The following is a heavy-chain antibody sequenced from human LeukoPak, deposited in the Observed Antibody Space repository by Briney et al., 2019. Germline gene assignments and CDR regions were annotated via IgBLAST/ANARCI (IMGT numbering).Heavy chain of an antibody. CDR1: GFTFSSYS. CDR3: AKRKRNDSSGYYLFGAFDI. V-gene: IGHV3-23*01. J-gene: IGHJ3*02. Sequence: GGSLRLSCAASGFTFSSYSMNWVRQAPGKGLEWVSAISGSGGSTYYADSVKGRFTISRDNSKNTLYLQMNSLRAEDTAVYYCAKRKRNDSSGYYLFGAFDIWGQGTMVTVSS. CDR2: ISGSGGST. D-gene: IGHD3-22*01.